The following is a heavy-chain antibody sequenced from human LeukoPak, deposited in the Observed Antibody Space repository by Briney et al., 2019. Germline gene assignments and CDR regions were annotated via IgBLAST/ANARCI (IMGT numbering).Heavy chain of an antibody. CDR3: AKDERMVRGVIIVYYFDY. CDR2: IGGSGGST. J-gene: IGHJ4*02. CDR1: GFTFSSYA. V-gene: IGHV3-23*01. Sequence: GGSLRLSCAASGFTFSSYAMSWVRQAPGKGLEWVSAIGGSGGSTYYADSVKGRFTISRDNSKNTLYLQMNSLRAEDTAVCYCAKDERMVRGVIIVYYFDYWGQGTLVTVSS. D-gene: IGHD3-10*01.